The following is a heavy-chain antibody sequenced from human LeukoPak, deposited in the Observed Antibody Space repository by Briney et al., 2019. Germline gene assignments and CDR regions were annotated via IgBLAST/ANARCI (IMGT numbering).Heavy chain of an antibody. D-gene: IGHD2-15*01. J-gene: IGHJ4*02. CDR2: MNPNSGNT. V-gene: IGHV1-8*01. CDR1: GYTFTSYD. CDR3: ARVRRSCSGGSCYSFNY. Sequence: ASVKVSCKASGYTFTSYDINWVRQATGQGLEWMGWMNPNSGNTGYAQKFQGRVTMTRNTSTSTAYMELSSLRSEDTAVYYCARVRRSCSGGSCYSFNYWGQGTLVTVSS.